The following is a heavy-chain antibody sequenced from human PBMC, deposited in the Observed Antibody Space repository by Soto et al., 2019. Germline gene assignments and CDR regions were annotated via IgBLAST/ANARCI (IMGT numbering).Heavy chain of an antibody. V-gene: IGHV4-4*02. CDR1: GGSISSSNW. CDR2: IYHSGST. D-gene: IGHD6-13*01. J-gene: IGHJ4*02. Sequence: SETLSLTCAVSGGSISSSNWWSWVRQPPGKGLEWIGEIYHSGSTNYNPYLKSRVTISVDKSKNQFSLKLSSVTAADTDEYYCARAAMGGSSWPFDYWGQGTLVTVSS. CDR3: ARAAMGGSSWPFDY.